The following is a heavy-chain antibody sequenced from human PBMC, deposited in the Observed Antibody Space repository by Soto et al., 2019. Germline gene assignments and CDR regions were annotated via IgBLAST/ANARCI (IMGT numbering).Heavy chain of an antibody. CDR2: IYYIGST. Sequence: QVQLQESGPGLVKPSQTLSLTCTVSGGSISSGGYYWNWIRQHPGKGLEWIGYIYYIGSTYYNPSLKSRVTISLDTSKNQFSLKLSSVXXXDTXXXXXXXSVFPWGQGTLVTVSS. V-gene: IGHV4-31*03. J-gene: IGHJ5*02. CDR1: GGSISSGGYY. CDR3: XXSVFP.